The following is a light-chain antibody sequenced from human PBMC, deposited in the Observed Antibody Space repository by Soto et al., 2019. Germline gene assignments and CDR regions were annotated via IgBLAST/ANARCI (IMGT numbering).Light chain of an antibody. CDR2: DDS. V-gene: IGLV3-21*02. J-gene: IGLJ1*01. Sequence: SYELTQISSVSVAPGQTAGISCGGNNIGSKSVHWYQQKPGQAPVVVVYDDSDRPSGIPERFSGSNSGNTATLTISRVEAGDEADYYCQVWDDNSDHHVFGTGTKVTVL. CDR1: NIGSKS. CDR3: QVWDDNSDHHV.